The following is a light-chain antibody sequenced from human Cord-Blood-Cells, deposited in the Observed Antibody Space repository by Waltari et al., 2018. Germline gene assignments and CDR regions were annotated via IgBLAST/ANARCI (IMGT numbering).Light chain of an antibody. J-gene: IGKJ1*01. CDR3: QQSYSTPRT. Sequence: DIQMTQSPFSMSASVGDRVTITCRASQSISSYLNWYQQKPGNAPKLLIYAASSLQSGVPSRFSGSGSGTEFTLTISSLQPEDFATYYCQQSYSTPRTFGQGTKVEIK. CDR1: QSISSY. V-gene: IGKV1-39*01. CDR2: AAS.